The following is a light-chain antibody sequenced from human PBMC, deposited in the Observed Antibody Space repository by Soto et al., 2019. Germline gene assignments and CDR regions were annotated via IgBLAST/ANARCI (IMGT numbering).Light chain of an antibody. J-gene: IGKJ2*01. CDR1: QSVSRN. Sequence: EIVMTQSPATLSVSPGERATLSCRASQSVSRNLAWYQQKPGQAPRLLFYGASTRATGIPARFSGSGSGAEFTLTISSLQSEDFAVYYCQQYNNWPPYTFGQGTKLEIK. V-gene: IGKV3-15*01. CDR3: QQYNNWPPYT. CDR2: GAS.